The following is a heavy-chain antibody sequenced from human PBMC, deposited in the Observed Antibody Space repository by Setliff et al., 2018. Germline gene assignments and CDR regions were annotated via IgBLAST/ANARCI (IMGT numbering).Heavy chain of an antibody. J-gene: IGHJ6*02. Sequence: PGGSLRLSCAASGFDFKTHWMDWARQAPGKGLEWVANIKEDGSQKYYVDSVKGRFSISRDNAKNSLYLQMNSLRAEDTAVYYCARGRLGDGWLRFQSAGGMDVWGQGTTVTVSS. CDR2: IKEDGSQK. CDR1: GFDFKTHW. CDR3: ARGRLGDGWLRFQSAGGMDV. V-gene: IGHV3-7*01. D-gene: IGHD5-12*01.